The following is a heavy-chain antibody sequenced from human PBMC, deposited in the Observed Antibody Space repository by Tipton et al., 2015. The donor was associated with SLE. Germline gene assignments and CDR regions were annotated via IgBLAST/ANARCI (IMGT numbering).Heavy chain of an antibody. V-gene: IGHV4-39*07. J-gene: IGHJ4*02. D-gene: IGHD7-27*01. CDR3: ARRTGDPFDF. CDR2: IYYSGST. CDR1: GASISSSTYF. Sequence: GLVKPSETLSFSCSVSGASISSSTYFWGWIRQSPGKGLEWIGSIYYSGSTYYNPSLKSRVTMSVDASKSQFSLKLSSVTAADTAVYYCARRTGDPFDFWGQGTLVTVSS.